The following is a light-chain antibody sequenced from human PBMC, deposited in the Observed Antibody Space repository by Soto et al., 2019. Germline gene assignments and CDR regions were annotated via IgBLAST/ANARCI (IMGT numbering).Light chain of an antibody. V-gene: IGKV3-20*01. CDR3: QQYITSQLT. J-gene: IGKJ4*01. CDR1: QSGSSSS. Sequence: EIALTQSPGTLSLSPGERATLSCRASQSGSSSSLAWYQQKPGQAPRLLIYGASSRATGIPDRFSGSGSGTDFTLTISRREPEDVAVYYCQQYITSQLTFGGGTKVEIK. CDR2: GAS.